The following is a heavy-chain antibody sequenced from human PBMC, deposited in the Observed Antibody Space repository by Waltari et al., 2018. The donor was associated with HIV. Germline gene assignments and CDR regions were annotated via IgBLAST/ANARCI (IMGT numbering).Heavy chain of an antibody. CDR2: ISLDGTNK. J-gene: IGHJ4*02. CDR1: GFTLSNYV. V-gene: IGHV3-30-3*01. CDR3: ARSSPHSLLEWFGELLDF. Sequence: QLQLVESGGGVVQPGRSLRLSCAASGFTLSNYVMAWARQAPGKGLEWVAVISLDGTNKYYADSVKDRFIVSRDNSKNTLYLQMNNLRPEDTAVYYCARSSPHSLLEWFGELLDFWGQGTLVTVSS. D-gene: IGHD3-10*01.